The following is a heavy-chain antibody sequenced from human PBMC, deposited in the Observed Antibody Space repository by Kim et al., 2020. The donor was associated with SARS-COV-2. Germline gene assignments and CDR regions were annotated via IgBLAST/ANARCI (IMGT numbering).Heavy chain of an antibody. D-gene: IGHD2-15*01. CDR2: VEFSGGPT. J-gene: IGHJ4*02. Sequence: GGSLRLSCTASGFTFSNYAMNWVRQAPGKGREWVANVEFSGGPTNYADSVKGRFTISRNNPKTTVDLQMSSLRGEDTAIYYCVRRDCSGGTCYFFDYWGQGTLVTVSS. CDR3: VRRDCSGGTCYFFDY. V-gene: IGHV3-23*01. CDR1: GFTFSNYA.